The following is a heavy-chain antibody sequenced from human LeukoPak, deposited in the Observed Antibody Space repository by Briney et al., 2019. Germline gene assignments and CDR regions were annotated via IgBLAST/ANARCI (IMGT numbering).Heavy chain of an antibody. Sequence: SQTLSLTCAISGDSVSSNSATWNWIRQSPSRGLEWLGRTYHRSKWYNDYAVSVKSRITINPDTSKNQFSLQLNSVTPEDTAVYYCARGARNQQLVRRGNWFDPWGQGTLVTVSS. CDR3: ARGARNQQLVRRGNWFDP. CDR2: TYHRSKWYN. J-gene: IGHJ5*02. CDR1: GDSVSSNSAT. V-gene: IGHV6-1*01. D-gene: IGHD6-13*01.